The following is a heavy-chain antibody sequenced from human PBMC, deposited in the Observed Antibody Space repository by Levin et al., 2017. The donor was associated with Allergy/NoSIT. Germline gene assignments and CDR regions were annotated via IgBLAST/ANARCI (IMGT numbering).Heavy chain of an antibody. D-gene: IGHD5-18*01. V-gene: IGHV4-34*01. CDR3: ARGQLEGYSYGYLWFDP. CDR2: INHSGST. Sequence: SETLSLTCAVYGGSFSGYYWSWIRQPPGKGLEWIGEINHSGSTNYNPSLKSRVTISVDTSKNQFSLNLSSVTAADTAVYYCARGQLEGYSYGYLWFDPWGQGTLVTVSS. CDR1: GGSFSGYY. J-gene: IGHJ5*02.